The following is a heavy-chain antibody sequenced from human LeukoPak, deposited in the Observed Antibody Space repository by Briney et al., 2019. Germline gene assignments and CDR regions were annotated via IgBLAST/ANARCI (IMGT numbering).Heavy chain of an antibody. Sequence: GGSLRLSCAASELTFSHFWMNWVRQAPGKGLEWVANIKQDGSKIHYADSVEGRFTISRDNAKNSLYLQMNSLRAEDTAVYYCARGSPPWSGHFDYWGQGTLVTVPS. CDR3: ARGSPPWSGHFDY. V-gene: IGHV3-7*03. J-gene: IGHJ4*02. D-gene: IGHD3-3*01. CDR2: IKQDGSKI. CDR1: ELTFSHFW.